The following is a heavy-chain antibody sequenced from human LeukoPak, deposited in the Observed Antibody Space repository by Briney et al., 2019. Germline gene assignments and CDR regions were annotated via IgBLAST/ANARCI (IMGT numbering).Heavy chain of an antibody. CDR2: INHSGST. D-gene: IGHD5-12*01. CDR1: GGSFSGYY. Sequence: SGTLSLTCAVYGGSFSGYYWSWIRQPPGKGLEWIGEINHSGSTNYNPSLKSRVTISVDTSKNQFSLKLSSVTAADTAVYYCARRSEWLQGREFDYWGQGTLVTVSS. CDR3: ARRSEWLQGREFDY. J-gene: IGHJ4*02. V-gene: IGHV4-34*01.